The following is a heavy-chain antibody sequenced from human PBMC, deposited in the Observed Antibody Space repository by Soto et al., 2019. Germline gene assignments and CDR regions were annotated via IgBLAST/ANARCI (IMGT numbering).Heavy chain of an antibody. CDR1: GFTFSSYS. V-gene: IGHV3-48*02. D-gene: IGHD1-26*01. CDR3: ARRYRVRGWDYYGIDV. J-gene: IGHJ6*02. Sequence: EVQLVESGGGLVQPGGSLRLSGAASGFTFSSYSMNWVRQGPGKGLEWGSYISSSSSTIYYADSVKDRFNISRDNAKNSLYLKMNSLRDEDTAVYYCARRYRVRGWDYYGIDVWGQGTTVTVSS. CDR2: ISSSSSTI.